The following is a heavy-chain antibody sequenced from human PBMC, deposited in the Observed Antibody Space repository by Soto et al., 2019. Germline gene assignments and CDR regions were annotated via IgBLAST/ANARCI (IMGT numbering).Heavy chain of an antibody. J-gene: IGHJ4*02. CDR2: IKSKRDGGTT. V-gene: IGHV3-15*01. Sequence: EVRLVESGGGLVKPGGSLRLSCAASGFIFSNAWMTWVRQAPGKGLEWVGRIKSKRDGGTTDYAAPVKGRFTISRDDSKNTRYLQMNSLKIEDTAVYYCTTTWELLLYFDNWGQGTLVTVSS. CDR3: TTTWELLLYFDN. D-gene: IGHD2-15*01. CDR1: GFIFSNAW.